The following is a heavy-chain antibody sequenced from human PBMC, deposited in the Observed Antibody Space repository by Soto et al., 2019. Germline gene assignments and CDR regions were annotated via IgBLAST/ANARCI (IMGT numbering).Heavy chain of an antibody. D-gene: IGHD6-13*01. Sequence: QVPLVESGGGLVKPGGSLRLSCAVSGFTFSDYYMTWIRQAPGKGLEWVSYISRSTSHTNYADSVKGRFTISRDNPKNSLFLQMNSLRAEDTAVYYCARGRGAAADYFDFWGQGTLVTVSS. CDR3: ARGRGAAADYFDF. CDR1: GFTFSDYY. V-gene: IGHV3-11*05. CDR2: ISRSTSHT. J-gene: IGHJ4*02.